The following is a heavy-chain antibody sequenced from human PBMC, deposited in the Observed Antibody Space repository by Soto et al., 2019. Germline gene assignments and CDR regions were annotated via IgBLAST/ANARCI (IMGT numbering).Heavy chain of an antibody. Sequence: SGKVSCKASGGTFSSYAISWVRQAPGQGLEWMGGIIPIFGTANYAQKFQGRVTITADESTSTAYMELSSLRSEDTAVYYCARGVFGVVTPYYYYYYGMDVWGQGTTVTVSS. CDR1: GGTFSSYA. J-gene: IGHJ6*02. V-gene: IGHV1-69*13. CDR3: ARGVFGVVTPYYYYYYGMDV. D-gene: IGHD3-3*01. CDR2: IIPIFGTA.